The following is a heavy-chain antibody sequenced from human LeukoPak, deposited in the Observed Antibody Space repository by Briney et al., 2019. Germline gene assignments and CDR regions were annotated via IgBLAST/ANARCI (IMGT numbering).Heavy chain of an antibody. CDR3: ARAPTMVVTNLDY. CDR1: GYTFISYA. V-gene: IGHV1-18*01. CDR2: ISVHNGNT. D-gene: IGHD4/OR15-4a*01. Sequence: ASEKVSCKASGYTFISYAISWVRQAPGQGLEWMGWISVHNGNTNYAQQLQGRVTMTTDTSTSIAYMELRSLRSDDTAVYYCARAPTMVVTNLDYWGQGTLVTVSS. J-gene: IGHJ4*02.